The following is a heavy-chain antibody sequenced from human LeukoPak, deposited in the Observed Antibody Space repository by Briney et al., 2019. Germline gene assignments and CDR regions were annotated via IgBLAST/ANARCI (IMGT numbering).Heavy chain of an antibody. CDR1: GFTFTNYY. D-gene: IGHD1-20*01. V-gene: IGHV3-74*03. Sequence: PGGSLRLSCAASGFTFTNYYVHWVRQPPGKGLVWVSRINSDSRDTTYVDSVKGRFTISRDNAKNTVYLQMNSLRAEDTAVYYCATFGYNWNLGYWGQGTLVTASS. CDR2: INSDSRDT. CDR3: ATFGYNWNLGY. J-gene: IGHJ4*02.